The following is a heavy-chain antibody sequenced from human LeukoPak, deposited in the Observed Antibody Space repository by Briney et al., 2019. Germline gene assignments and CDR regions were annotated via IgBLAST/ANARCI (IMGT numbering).Heavy chain of an antibody. CDR3: ARDSGQWLVPDYYYYGMDV. CDR1: GYTFTGYY. Sequence: ASVKVSCKASGYTFTGYYMHWVRQAPGQGLEWMGWINPNSGGTNYAQKFQGRVTMTRDTSISTAYMELSRLRSDDTAVYYCARDSGQWLVPDYYYYGMDVWGQGTTVTVSS. J-gene: IGHJ6*02. D-gene: IGHD6-19*01. CDR2: INPNSGGT. V-gene: IGHV1-2*02.